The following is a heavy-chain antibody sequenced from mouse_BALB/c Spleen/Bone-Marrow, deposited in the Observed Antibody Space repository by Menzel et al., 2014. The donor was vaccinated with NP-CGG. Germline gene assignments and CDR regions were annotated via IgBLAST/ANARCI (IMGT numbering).Heavy chain of an antibody. CDR1: GYTFSSYW. D-gene: IGHD3-2*01. V-gene: IGHV1-9*01. CDR2: ILPGSGST. J-gene: IGHJ3*01. CDR3: ARDSSDYLAWFAY. Sequence: QVQLQQSGDELMKPGASVKISCKATGYTFSSYWIEWVRQRPGHGLEWIGEILPGSGSTNSNEKFKGKATFTADTSSNTAYMQLSSLTSEDSAVYFCARDSSDYLAWFAYWGQGTLVTVSA.